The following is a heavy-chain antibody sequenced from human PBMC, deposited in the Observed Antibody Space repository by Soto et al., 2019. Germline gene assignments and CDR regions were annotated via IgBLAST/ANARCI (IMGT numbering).Heavy chain of an antibody. V-gene: IGHV1-2*02. CDR3: GRGRSGQLVVFY. Sequence: ASVKGSCKASGYTFTGHYMHWVRQAPGQGPEWMGEIGPASGDTRYAQKFQGRVTMTRDTSITTVYMELNNLSPDDTAVYYCGRGRSGQLVVFYWGQGTTVPVTS. CDR1: GYTFTGHY. CDR2: IGPASGDT. D-gene: IGHD3-10*01. J-gene: IGHJ4*02.